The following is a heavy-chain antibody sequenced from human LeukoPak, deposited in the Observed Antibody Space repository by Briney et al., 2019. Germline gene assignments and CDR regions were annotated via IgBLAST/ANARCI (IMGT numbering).Heavy chain of an antibody. Sequence: GGSLRLSCAASGLTFSSYAMSWVRQAPGKGLEWVSAISGSGSGGSTYYGDSVKGRFTISRDNSKNTLYLQMNSLRAEDTAVYYCAKGGDYYYYYGMDVWGRGTTVTVSS. V-gene: IGHV3-23*01. D-gene: IGHD3-16*01. CDR1: GLTFSSYA. CDR2: ISGSGSGGST. J-gene: IGHJ6*02. CDR3: AKGGDYYYYYGMDV.